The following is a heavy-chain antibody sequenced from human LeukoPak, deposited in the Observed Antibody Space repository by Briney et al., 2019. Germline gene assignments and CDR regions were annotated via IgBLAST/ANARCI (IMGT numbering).Heavy chain of an antibody. CDR3: ARPDGYNHDY. V-gene: IGHV3-48*04. J-gene: IGHJ4*02. CDR2: ISSSGSTI. D-gene: IGHD5-24*01. CDR1: GFTFSSYA. Sequence: GGSLRLSCAASGFTFSSYAMSWVRQAPGKGPEWVSYISSSGSTIYYADSVKGRFTISRDNAKNSLYLQMNSLRAEDTAVYYCARPDGYNHDYWGQGTLVTVSS.